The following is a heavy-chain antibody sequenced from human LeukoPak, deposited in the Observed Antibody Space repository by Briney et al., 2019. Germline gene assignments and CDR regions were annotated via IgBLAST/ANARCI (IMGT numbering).Heavy chain of an antibody. CDR2: INHSGST. D-gene: IGHD1-26*01. CDR3: ARGRGSYGY. CDR1: GGSFSGYY. V-gene: IGHV4-34*01. Sequence: SETLSLTCAVYGGSFSGYYWSWIRQPPGKGLEWIGEINHSGSTNYNPSLKSRATISVDTSKNQFSLKLSSVTAADTAVYYCARGRGSYGYWGQGTLVTVSS. J-gene: IGHJ4*02.